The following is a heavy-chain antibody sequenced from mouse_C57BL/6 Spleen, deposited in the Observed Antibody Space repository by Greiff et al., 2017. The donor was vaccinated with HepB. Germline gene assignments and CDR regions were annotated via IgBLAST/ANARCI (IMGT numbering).Heavy chain of an antibody. J-gene: IGHJ3*01. CDR2: IDPETGGT. CDR1: GYTFTDYE. Sequence: HLHHSFSYLFIPLSSVTLSCKASGYTFTDYEMHWVKHTPVHGLEWIGAIDPETGGTAYNQKFKGKAILTADKSSSTAYMELRSLTSEDSAVYYCTRGGERFAYWGQVTLVTVSA. CDR3: TRGGERFAY. V-gene: IGHV1-15*01.